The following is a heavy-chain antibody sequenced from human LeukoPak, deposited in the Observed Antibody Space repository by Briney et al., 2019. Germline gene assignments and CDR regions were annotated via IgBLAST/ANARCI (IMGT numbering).Heavy chain of an antibody. CDR1: GGSFSGYY. CDR3: ARVVDCSSSSCYAPGFDY. J-gene: IGHJ4*02. Sequence: SETLSLTCTVYGGSFSGYYWSWIRQPPGKGLEWLGEINHSGSNSYNPSLKSRVTISVDTSKNQFSLKLSSVTAADTAVYYCARVVDCSSSSCYAPGFDYWGQGTLVTVSS. V-gene: IGHV4-34*01. CDR2: INHSGSN. D-gene: IGHD2-2*01.